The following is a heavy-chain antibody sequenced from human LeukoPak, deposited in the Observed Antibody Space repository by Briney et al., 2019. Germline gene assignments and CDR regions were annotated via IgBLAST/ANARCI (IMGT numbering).Heavy chain of an antibody. D-gene: IGHD2-15*01. CDR1: GFTFSSYA. CDR3: AAAGYCSGGSCYPHY. CDR2: ISYDGSNK. Sequence: GGSLRLSCAASGFTFSSYAMHWVRQAPGKGLEWVAVISYDGSNKYFADSVKGRFTISRDNSKNTLYLQMNSLRAGDTAVYYCAAAGYCSGGSCYPHYWGQGTLVTVSS. V-gene: IGHV3-30*03. J-gene: IGHJ4*02.